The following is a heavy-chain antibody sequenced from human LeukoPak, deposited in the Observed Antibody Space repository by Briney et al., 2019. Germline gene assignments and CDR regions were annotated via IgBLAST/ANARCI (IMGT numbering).Heavy chain of an antibody. CDR3: ARGLGSHYYYMDV. J-gene: IGHJ6*03. Sequence: SETLSLTCTVSGGSISSYYWSWIRQPPGKGLEWIGYIYYSGSTNYNPSLKSRVTISVDTSKNQFSLKLSSVTAADTAVYYCARGLGSHYYYMDVWGKGTTVTVSS. CDR2: IYYSGST. CDR1: GGSISSYY. V-gene: IGHV4-59*01. D-gene: IGHD5-12*01.